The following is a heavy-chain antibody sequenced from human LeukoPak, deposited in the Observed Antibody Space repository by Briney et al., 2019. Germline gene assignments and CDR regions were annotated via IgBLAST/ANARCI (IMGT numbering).Heavy chain of an antibody. CDR1: GGSISSSN. V-gene: IGHV3-23*01. CDR2: ISGSGGNT. D-gene: IGHD3-10*01. J-gene: IGHJ4*02. CDR3: AKTSDYYGSGSYFDY. Sequence: PSGTLSLTCAVSGGSISSSNWWSWVRQPPGKGLEWVSGISGSGGNTYYAEALTGRFTVSRDNSKNTLYLQMNSLRAEDTAVYYCAKTSDYYGSGSYFDYWGQGTLVTVSS.